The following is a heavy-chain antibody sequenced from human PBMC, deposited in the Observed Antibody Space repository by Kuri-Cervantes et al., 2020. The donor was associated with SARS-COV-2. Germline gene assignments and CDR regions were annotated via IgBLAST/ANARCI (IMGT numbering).Heavy chain of an antibody. V-gene: IGHV4-28*01. CDR2: IYHSGTT. CDR1: GYSISSSNW. Sequence: LRLTCGVVGYSISSSNWWGWIRQPPGKGLEWIGYIYHSGTTHYNPTLKSRGSMAVDRSKDQFYLKLKSVTAGDTVVYYCARTIFGVDTAWVKPPPFYGMDVWGQGTTVTVSS. CDR3: ARTIFGVDTAWVKPPPFYGMDV. J-gene: IGHJ6*02. D-gene: IGHD3-3*01.